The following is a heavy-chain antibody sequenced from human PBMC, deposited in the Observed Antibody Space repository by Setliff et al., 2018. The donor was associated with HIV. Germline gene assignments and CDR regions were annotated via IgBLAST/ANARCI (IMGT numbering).Heavy chain of an antibody. J-gene: IGHJ4*02. CDR3: ARVATVSHPGDYFDY. CDR2: MNPNSGNT. V-gene: IGHV1-8*01. CDR1: GDTFSNYA. Sequence: ASVKVSCKASGDTFSNYAITWVRQATGQGFEWVGWMNPNSGNTGYAQKFQGRVTLTRNTSISTAYMELSSLRPEDTAVYSCARVATVSHPGDYFDYWGQGTLVTVSS. D-gene: IGHD4-4*01.